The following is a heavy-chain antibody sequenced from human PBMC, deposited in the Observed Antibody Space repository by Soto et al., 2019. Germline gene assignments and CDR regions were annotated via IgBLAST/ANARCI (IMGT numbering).Heavy chain of an antibody. CDR3: ARGTGYSSGGYY. D-gene: IGHD6-19*01. CDR1: GFTVYSYY. J-gene: IGHJ4*02. CDR2: LYTDGST. Sequence: VQLVESGGGLIQPGGSLRLSCTVSGFTVYSYYITWARQAPGKGLEWVSSLYTDGSTHYADSVKGRFTISRDNSKNTLYLQMNSLRAEDTALYYCARGTGYSSGGYYWGQGALVTVSS. V-gene: IGHV3-53*01.